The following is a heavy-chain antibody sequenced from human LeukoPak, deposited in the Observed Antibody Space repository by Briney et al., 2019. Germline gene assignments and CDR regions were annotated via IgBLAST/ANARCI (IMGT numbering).Heavy chain of an antibody. CDR2: INPNSGGT. V-gene: IGHV1-2*02. J-gene: IGHJ4*02. D-gene: IGHD6-19*01. Sequence: ASVKVSCKASGYTFTGYYMHWVRQAPGQGLEWMGWINPNSGGTNYAQKFQGRVTMTRDTSISTAYMELSRLRSDDTAVYYCARDPRIAVAGTPRYWGQGTLVTVSS. CDR3: ARDPRIAVAGTPRY. CDR1: GYTFTGYY.